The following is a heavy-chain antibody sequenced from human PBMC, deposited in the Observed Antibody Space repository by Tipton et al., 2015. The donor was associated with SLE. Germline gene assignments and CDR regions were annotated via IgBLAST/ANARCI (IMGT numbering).Heavy chain of an antibody. CDR2: INHSGST. CDR1: GGSFSGYY. Sequence: TLSLTCAVYGGSFSGYYWSWIRQPPGKGLEWIGEINHSGSTNYNPSLKSRVTISVDTSKNQFSLKLSSVTAADTAVYYCARGSYDFWSGYQGWYFDLWGQGTLVTVSS. J-gene: IGHJ2*01. D-gene: IGHD3-3*01. V-gene: IGHV4-34*01. CDR3: ARGSYDFWSGYQGWYFDL.